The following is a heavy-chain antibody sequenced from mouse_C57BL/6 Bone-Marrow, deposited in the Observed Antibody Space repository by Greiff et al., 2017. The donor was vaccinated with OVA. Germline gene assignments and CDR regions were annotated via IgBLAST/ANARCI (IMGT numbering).Heavy chain of an antibody. CDR1: GYTFTSYG. Sequence: QVQLQQSGAELARPGASVKLSCKASGYTFTSYGISWVKQRTGQGLEWIGEIYPRSGNTYYNEKFKGKATLTADKSSSTAYMELRSLTSEDSAVYFCAELGPFFAYWGQGTLVTVSA. D-gene: IGHD4-1*01. CDR2: IYPRSGNT. J-gene: IGHJ3*01. CDR3: AELGPFFAY. V-gene: IGHV1-81*01.